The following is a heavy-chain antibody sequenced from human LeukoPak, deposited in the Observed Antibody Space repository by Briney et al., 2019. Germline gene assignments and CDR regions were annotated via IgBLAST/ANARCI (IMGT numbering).Heavy chain of an antibody. CDR1: GFTFSSYG. Sequence: SGGSLRLSCAASGFTFSSYGMHWVRQAPGKGLEWVAFIRYDGSNKYYADSVKGRFTISRDNSKKTLYLQMNSLRPEDTAVYYCAKDVAAAGSTYFDYWGQGTLVTVSS. CDR2: IRYDGSNK. D-gene: IGHD6-13*01. CDR3: AKDVAAAGSTYFDY. V-gene: IGHV3-30*02. J-gene: IGHJ4*02.